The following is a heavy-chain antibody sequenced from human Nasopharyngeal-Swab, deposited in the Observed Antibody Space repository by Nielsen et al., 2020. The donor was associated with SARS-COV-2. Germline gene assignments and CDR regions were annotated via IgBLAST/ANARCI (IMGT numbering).Heavy chain of an antibody. V-gene: IGHV3-73*01. CDR2: IGDKDHNYAT. J-gene: IGHJ4*02. CDR1: GFIFSASA. Sequence: GESLNISCAAPGFIFSASAIHWVRQASGKGLEWVGRIGDKDHNYATTYGASVQGRFTISRDDSKNTAFLQMDSLKTEDTALYYCTTDFYFDYWGQGTLVTVSS. CDR3: TTDFYFDY.